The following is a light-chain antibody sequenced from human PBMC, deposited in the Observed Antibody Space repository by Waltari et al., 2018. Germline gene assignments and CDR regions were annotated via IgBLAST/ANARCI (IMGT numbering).Light chain of an antibody. CDR2: GAS. CDR1: QSISKY. CDR3: LQDYKYPRT. J-gene: IGKJ1*01. V-gene: IGKV1-39*01. Sequence: DIQMTQSPSSLSASVGDRVTITCRASQSISKYLNWYKQKPGKAPKLLIYGASSLQSGVPPRFSGSGSGTEFTLTISSLQPEDFATYYCLQDYKYPRTFGQGTKVEIK.